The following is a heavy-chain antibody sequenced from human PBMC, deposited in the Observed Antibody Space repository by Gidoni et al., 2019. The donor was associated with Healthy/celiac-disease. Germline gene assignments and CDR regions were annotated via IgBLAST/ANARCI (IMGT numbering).Heavy chain of an antibody. D-gene: IGHD4-17*01. CDR1: GGSISSYY. Sequence: QVQLQESGPGLVKPSETLSLTCTVSGGSISSYYWSGIRQPPGKGLEWIGYIYYSGSTNYNPSLKSRVTISVDTSKNQFSLKLSSVTAADTAVYYCAREGRDGDYVDYWGQGTLVTVSS. V-gene: IGHV4-59*01. CDR3: AREGRDGDYVDY. CDR2: IYYSGST. J-gene: IGHJ4*02.